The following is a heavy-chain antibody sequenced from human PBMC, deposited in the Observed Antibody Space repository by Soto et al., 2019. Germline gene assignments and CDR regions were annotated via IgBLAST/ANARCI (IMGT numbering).Heavy chain of an antibody. CDR2: IKSKTDGGTT. CDR3: TTDHYPHRPPGYYGMDV. Sequence: PGGSLRLSCAASGFTFSNAWMSWVRQAPGKGLEWVGRIKSKTDGGTTDYAAPVKGRFTISRDDSKNTLYLQMNNLKTEDTAVYYCTTDHYPHRPPGYYGMDVWGQGTTVTVSS. CDR1: GFTFSNAW. D-gene: IGHD1-26*01. J-gene: IGHJ6*02. V-gene: IGHV3-15*01.